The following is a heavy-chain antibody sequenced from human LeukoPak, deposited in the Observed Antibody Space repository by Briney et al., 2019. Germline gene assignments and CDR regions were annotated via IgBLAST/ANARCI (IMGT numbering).Heavy chain of an antibody. CDR1: GYTFTSYD. J-gene: IGHJ6*03. D-gene: IGHD2-15*01. CDR3: ARGPPSRYCSGGSCYFNYMDV. Sequence: ASVKVSCKASGYTFTSYDINWVRQATGQGLEWMGWMNPNSGNTGYAQKFQGRVTMTRNTSISTAYMELSSLRSEDTAVYYCARGPPSRYCSGGSCYFNYMDVWGKGTTVTISS. CDR2: MNPNSGNT. V-gene: IGHV1-8*01.